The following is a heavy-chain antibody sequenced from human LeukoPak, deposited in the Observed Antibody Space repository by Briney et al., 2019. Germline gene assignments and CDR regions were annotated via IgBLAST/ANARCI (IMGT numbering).Heavy chain of an antibody. D-gene: IGHD1-26*01. CDR2: IIPIFGTA. CDR3: ARGPPSGSYLIDY. V-gene: IGHV1-69*01. Sequence: SVKVSCKASGGTFSSYAISWVRQAPGQGLEWMGGIIPIFGTANYAQKFQGRVTITADESTSTAYMELSSLRSEDTAVYYCARGPPSGSYLIDYWGQGTLVAVSS. J-gene: IGHJ4*02. CDR1: GGTFSSYA.